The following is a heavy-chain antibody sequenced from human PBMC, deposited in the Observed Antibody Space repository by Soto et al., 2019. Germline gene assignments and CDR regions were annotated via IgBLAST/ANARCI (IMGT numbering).Heavy chain of an antibody. CDR2: IYYSGST. CDR1: GGSISSYY. Sequence: PSETLSLTCTVSGGSISSYYWSWIRQPPGKGLEWIGYIYYSGSTNYNPSLKSRVTISVDTSKNQFSLKLSSVTAADTAVYYCARDSRASHCSGMDVWGQGTTVTVS. V-gene: IGHV4-59*01. CDR3: ARDSRASHCSGMDV. D-gene: IGHD2-2*01. J-gene: IGHJ6*02.